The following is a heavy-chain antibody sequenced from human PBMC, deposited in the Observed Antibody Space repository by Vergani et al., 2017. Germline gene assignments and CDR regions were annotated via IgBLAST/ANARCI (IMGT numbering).Heavy chain of an antibody. CDR1: GLSIGSNSFY. D-gene: IGHD1-1*01. CDR3: AXQGRVQRGGYYDN. CDR2: IYYSGNT. Sequence: QLQLQESGPGLVTPSETLSLSCNVSGLSIGSNSFYWGWIRQPPGKSLEWIATIYYSGNTFYNPSLKSRVSISVDTSKNQFSLKMTSLTAADTAVYYCAXQGRVQRGGYYDNWGQGTLVTVSS. J-gene: IGHJ4*02. V-gene: IGHV4-39*01.